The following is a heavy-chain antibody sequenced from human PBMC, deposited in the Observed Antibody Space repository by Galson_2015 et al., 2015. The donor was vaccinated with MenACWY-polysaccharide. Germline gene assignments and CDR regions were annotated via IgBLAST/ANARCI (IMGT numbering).Heavy chain of an antibody. CDR2: INQDGSQE. D-gene: IGHD3-10*01. J-gene: IGHJ3*01. V-gene: IGHV3-7*01. CDR1: GFTFSHFW. CDR3: ARDAPLSRRLALYV. Sequence: SLRLSCAASGFTFSHFWLRWVRQAPGKGLEWVANINQDGSQEYYVESVKGRFTVSRDNAKNSLYLQMNSLRAEDTAVYYCARDAPLSRRLALYVWCEGTM.